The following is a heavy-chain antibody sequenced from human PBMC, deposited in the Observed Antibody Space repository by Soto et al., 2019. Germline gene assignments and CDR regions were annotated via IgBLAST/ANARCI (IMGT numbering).Heavy chain of an antibody. D-gene: IGHD3-3*01. CDR3: ARDGPPYYDFWSATGGMDV. CDR2: ISAYNGNT. CDR1: GYTFTSYG. J-gene: IGHJ6*02. Sequence: QVQLVQSGAEVKKPGASVKVSCKASGYTFTSYGISWVRQAPGQGLEWMGWISAYNGNTNYAQKLQGRVTMTTDTSTSTDYMELRSLRSDDTAVYYCARDGPPYYDFWSATGGMDVWGQGTTVTVSS. V-gene: IGHV1-18*01.